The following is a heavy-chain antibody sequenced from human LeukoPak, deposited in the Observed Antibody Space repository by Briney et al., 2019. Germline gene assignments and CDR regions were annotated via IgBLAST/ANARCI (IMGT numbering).Heavy chain of an antibody. CDR2: IYYSGST. CDR1: GGSISSYY. Sequence: SETLSLTCTVSGGSISSYYWSWIRQPPGKGLEWIGYIYYSGSTNYNPSLKSRVTISVDTSKNQFSLKLSSVTAADTAVHYCARVSNPISFGELWKHYYYYYMDVWSKGTTVTVSS. J-gene: IGHJ6*03. CDR3: ARVSNPISFGELWKHYYYYYMDV. V-gene: IGHV4-59*01. D-gene: IGHD3-10*01.